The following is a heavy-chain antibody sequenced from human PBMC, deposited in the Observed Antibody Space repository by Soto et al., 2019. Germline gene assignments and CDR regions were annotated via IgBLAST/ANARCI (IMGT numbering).Heavy chain of an antibody. CDR3: ALRSMAVVPEY. CDR2: LYYGRSA. V-gene: IGHV4-59*01. CDR1: GDSISSYY. D-gene: IGHD3-22*01. Sequence: QVQLQESGPGLVKPSETLSLTCAVSGDSISSYYCMWIRQPPGKGLESIGYLYYGRSANYNPSLNGRVTLSVDPSTNQCSLTLSSMTAAETAVYYCALRSMAVVPEYWGQGTLVTVSS. J-gene: IGHJ4*02.